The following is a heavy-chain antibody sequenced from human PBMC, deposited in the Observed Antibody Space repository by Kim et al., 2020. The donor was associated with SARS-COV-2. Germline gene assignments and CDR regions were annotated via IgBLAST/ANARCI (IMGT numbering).Heavy chain of an antibody. CDR3: ARDGDLYSSGWRWYFDL. V-gene: IGHV3-33*08. J-gene: IGHJ2*01. CDR1: GFTFSSYG. CDR2: IWYDGTNK. Sequence: GGSLRLSCAASGFTFSSYGMHWVRQAPGKGLEWVAVIWYDGTNKYYVDSVKGRFTISRDNSKNTVYLQMNSLRAEDTAVYYCARDGDLYSSGWRWYFDLWGRGTLVSVSS. D-gene: IGHD6-19*01.